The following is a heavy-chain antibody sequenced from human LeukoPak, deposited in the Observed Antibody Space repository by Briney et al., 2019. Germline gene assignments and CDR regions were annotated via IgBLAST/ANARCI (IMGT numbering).Heavy chain of an antibody. CDR3: ARASPTTNKGAYGWFDP. CDR1: GGSISGYY. Sequence: SETLSLTCTVSGGSISGYYWSWIRQPAGKGLEWIGRIYTSGSTNYNPSLKSRVTMSVDTSKNQFSLKLSSVTAADTAVYYCARASPTTNKGAYGWFDPWGQGTLVAVSS. J-gene: IGHJ5*02. V-gene: IGHV4-4*07. CDR2: IYTSGST. D-gene: IGHD1-14*01.